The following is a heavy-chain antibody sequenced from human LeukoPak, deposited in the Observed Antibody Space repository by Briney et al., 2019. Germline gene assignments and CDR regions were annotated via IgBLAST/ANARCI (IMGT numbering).Heavy chain of an antibody. D-gene: IGHD3-16*02. CDR2: ISSSGTYI. Sequence: GGSLRLSCASSGYTFSHCSVNWLRQVPGKGLEWVSSISSSGTYIYYADSVKGRFTISRDNAKNSLFLQMNSLRAEDTAVYYCVCRNETDYVWGTYRLDAFDIWGEGIMVIVSS. V-gene: IGHV3-21*01. J-gene: IGHJ3*02. CDR1: GYTFSHCS. CDR3: VCRNETDYVWGTYRLDAFDI.